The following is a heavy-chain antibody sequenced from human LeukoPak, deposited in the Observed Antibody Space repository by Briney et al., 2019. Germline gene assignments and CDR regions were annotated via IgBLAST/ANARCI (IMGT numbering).Heavy chain of an antibody. V-gene: IGHV1-3*01. Sequence: ASVKVSCKASGYSFPSYGISWVRQAPGQRLEWMGWINAGNGNTKYSQKFQGRVPITRDTSASTAYMELSSLRSEDTAVYYCARARFLEWLSTFDPWGQGTLVTVSS. CDR1: GYSFPSYG. CDR3: ARARFLEWLSTFDP. CDR2: INAGNGNT. D-gene: IGHD3-3*01. J-gene: IGHJ5*02.